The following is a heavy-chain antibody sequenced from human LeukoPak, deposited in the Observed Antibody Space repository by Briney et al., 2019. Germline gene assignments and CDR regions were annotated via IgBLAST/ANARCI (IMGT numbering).Heavy chain of an antibody. CDR2: IYYSGSS. J-gene: IGHJ5*02. D-gene: IGHD3-10*01. CDR3: ARETMVRFDP. V-gene: IGHV4-39*07. CDR1: GGSISSSSSY. Sequence: SETLSLTCSVSGGSISSSSSYWGWIRQPPGKGLEWIGSIYYSGSSFDNPALKSRVTISVDTSKNQFSLKLSSVTAADTAVYYCARETMVRFDPWGQGTLVTVSS.